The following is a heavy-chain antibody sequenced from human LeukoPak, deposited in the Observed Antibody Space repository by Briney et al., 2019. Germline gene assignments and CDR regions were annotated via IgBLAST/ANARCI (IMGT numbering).Heavy chain of an antibody. CDR2: IIPIFGTA. J-gene: IGHJ4*02. V-gene: IGHV1-69*13. CDR3: ARDHYDFWSGYLNFDY. Sequence: GASVKVSCKASGYTFSSYAISWVRQAPGQGLEWMGGIIPIFGTANYAQKFQGRVTITADESTSTAYMELSSLRSEDTAVYYCARDHYDFWSGYLNFDYWGQGTLVTVSS. CDR1: GYTFSSYA. D-gene: IGHD3-3*01.